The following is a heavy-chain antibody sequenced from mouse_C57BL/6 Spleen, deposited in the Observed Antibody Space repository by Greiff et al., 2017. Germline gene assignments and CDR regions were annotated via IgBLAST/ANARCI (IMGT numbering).Heavy chain of an antibody. D-gene: IGHD2-4*01. CDR2: ISYDGSN. CDR1: GYSITSGYY. Sequence: VQLQQSGPGLVNPSQSLSLTCSVTGYSITSGYYWNWIRQFPGNKLEWMGYISYDGSNNYNPSLKNRISITRDTSKNQFFLKLNSVTTEDTATYYCAREDDYDGAWFAYWGQGTLVTVSA. J-gene: IGHJ3*01. V-gene: IGHV3-6*01. CDR3: AREDDYDGAWFAY.